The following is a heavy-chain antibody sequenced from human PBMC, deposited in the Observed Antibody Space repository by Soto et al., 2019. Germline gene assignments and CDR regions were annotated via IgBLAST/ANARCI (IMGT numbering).Heavy chain of an antibody. V-gene: IGHV4-59*08. CDR3: ARIAAAGRYYYYYYMDV. Sequence: PSETLSLTCTVSGGSISSYCWSWIRQPPGKGLEWIGYIYYSGSTNYNPSLKSRVTISVDTSKNQFSLKLSSVTAADTAVYYCARIAAAGRYYYYYYMDVWGKGTTVTVSS. CDR2: IYYSGST. D-gene: IGHD6-13*01. J-gene: IGHJ6*03. CDR1: GGSISSYC.